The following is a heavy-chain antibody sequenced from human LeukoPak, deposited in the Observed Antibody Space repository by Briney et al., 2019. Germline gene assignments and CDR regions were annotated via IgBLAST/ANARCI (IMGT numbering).Heavy chain of an antibody. CDR2: MSAYNGNA. Sequence: ASVKVSCKASGYTFTSYGISWVRQAPGQGLEWMGWMSAYNGNANYAQKLQGRVTVTTDTSTSTAYMELRSLRSDDTAVYYCARWGRGVAAAGTKSNFDYWGQGTLVTVSS. V-gene: IGHV1-18*01. D-gene: IGHD6-13*01. J-gene: IGHJ4*02. CDR3: ARWGRGVAAAGTKSNFDY. CDR1: GYTFTSYG.